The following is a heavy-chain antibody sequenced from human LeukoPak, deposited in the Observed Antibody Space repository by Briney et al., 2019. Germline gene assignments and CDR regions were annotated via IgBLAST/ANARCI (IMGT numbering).Heavy chain of an antibody. Sequence: PSETLSLTCAVYGGSFSGYYWSWIRQPPGKGLEWIGEINHSGSTNYNPSLKSRVTISVDTSKNQFSLKLSSVTAADTAVYYCARGHSLRLFLEWLFYFDYWGQGTLVTVSS. CDR3: ARGHSLRLFLEWLFYFDY. CDR2: INHSGST. J-gene: IGHJ4*02. V-gene: IGHV4-34*01. D-gene: IGHD3-3*01. CDR1: GGSFSGYY.